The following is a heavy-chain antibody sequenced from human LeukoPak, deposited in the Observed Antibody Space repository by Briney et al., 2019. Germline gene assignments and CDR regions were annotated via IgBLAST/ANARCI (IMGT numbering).Heavy chain of an antibody. D-gene: IGHD1-26*01. CDR3: ARDAGWGYYDL. CDR1: GFTFSISW. Sequence: PGGSLRLSCVASGFTFSISWVTWVRQAPGKGLEWVANIDKHGSGKYYVGSVKGRFAISRDYASNSVFLQMNSLRAEDTSVYYCARDAGWGYYDLWGQGTPVTVSS. CDR2: IDKHGSGK. J-gene: IGHJ4*02. V-gene: IGHV3-7*01.